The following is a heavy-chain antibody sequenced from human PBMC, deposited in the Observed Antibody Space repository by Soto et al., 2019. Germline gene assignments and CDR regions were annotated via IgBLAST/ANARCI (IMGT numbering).Heavy chain of an antibody. CDR3: ARDWNNSGLDY. V-gene: IGHV1-18*01. J-gene: IGHJ4*02. Sequence: QVQLVQSGPEVKEPGASVKVSCKASGYTFTTYGISWVRQAPGQGLEWMGWISGYDGHTNYAQNFQGRVTVTTDTSTNTAYMELRGLRSDDTAVYYCARDWNNSGLDYWGQGTLVTVSS. CDR2: ISGYDGHT. D-gene: IGHD1-1*01. CDR1: GYTFTTYG.